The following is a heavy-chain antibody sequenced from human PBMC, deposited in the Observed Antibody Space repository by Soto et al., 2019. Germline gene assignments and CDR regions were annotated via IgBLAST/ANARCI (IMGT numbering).Heavy chain of an antibody. CDR2: IIPIFGTA. V-gene: IGHV1-69*01. J-gene: IGHJ3*01. CDR3: ARAEVVVPAADGVGNAFDF. CDR1: GGTFSSYA. Sequence: QVQLVQSGAEVKKPGSSVKVSCKASGGTFSSYAISWVRQAPGQGLEWMGGIIPIFGTANYAQKFQGRVTITADESTRTAYMALSSLRSENTSVYSGARAEVVVPAADGVGNAFDFCGGGTMVSAAS. D-gene: IGHD2-2*01.